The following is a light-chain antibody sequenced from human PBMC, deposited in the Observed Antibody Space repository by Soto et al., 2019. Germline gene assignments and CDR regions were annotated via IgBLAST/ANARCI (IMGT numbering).Light chain of an antibody. CDR3: QHYNSYSEA. CDR2: KAS. Sequence: DIQMTQSPSPLSASVGDRVTITCRASQSIRNYLNWYQQKPGKAPKLLIYKASTLKSGVPSRFSGSGSGTEFTLTISSLQPDDFATYYCQHYNSYSEAFGQGTKVDI. J-gene: IGKJ1*01. CDR1: QSIRNY. V-gene: IGKV1-5*03.